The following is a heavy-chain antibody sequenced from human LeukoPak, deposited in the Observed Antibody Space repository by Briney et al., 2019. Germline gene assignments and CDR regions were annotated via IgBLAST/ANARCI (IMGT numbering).Heavy chain of an antibody. V-gene: IGHV3-73*01. CDR3: VRGAASGSYYGLGV. CDR1: GFTFSDST. Sequence: GSLRLSCAASGFTFSDSTMHWVRQASGKGLEWVGRIRNKANNYATAYATSVKGRFTLSRDDSKNTAYPQMNSLKTEDTALYYCVRGAASGSYYGLGVWGQGATVTVSS. D-gene: IGHD1-26*01. J-gene: IGHJ6*02. CDR2: IRNKANNYAT.